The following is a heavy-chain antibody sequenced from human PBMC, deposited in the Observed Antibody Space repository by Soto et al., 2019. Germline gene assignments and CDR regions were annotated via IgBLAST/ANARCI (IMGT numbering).Heavy chain of an antibody. CDR1: GYSLSNYA. D-gene: IGHD4-17*01. CDR2: INAGMGNT. J-gene: IGHJ4*02. V-gene: IGHV1-3*01. Sequence: ASVKVSCKASGYSLSNYAMHWVRQAPGPRLEWMGWINAGMGNTKYSQKFQGRVTITRDTFANTVYMELSSLTSEDTAVYYCARRYGGTHDYWGQGTLDTVSS. CDR3: ARRYGGTHDY.